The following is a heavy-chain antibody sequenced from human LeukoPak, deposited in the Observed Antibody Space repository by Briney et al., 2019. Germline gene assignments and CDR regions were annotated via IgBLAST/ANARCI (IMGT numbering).Heavy chain of an antibody. D-gene: IGHD5-12*01. Sequence: SETLSLTCTVSGGSISSYYWSWIRQPPGKGLEWIGYIYYSGSTNYNPSLKSRVTISVDTSKNQFSLKLSSVTAADTAVYYCARGTRGYVKNDYWGQGTLVTVSS. CDR1: GGSISSYY. CDR3: ARGTRGYVKNDY. J-gene: IGHJ4*02. V-gene: IGHV4-59*01. CDR2: IYYSGST.